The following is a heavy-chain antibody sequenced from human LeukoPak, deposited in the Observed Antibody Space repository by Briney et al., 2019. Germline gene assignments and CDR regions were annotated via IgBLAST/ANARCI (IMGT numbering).Heavy chain of an antibody. CDR1: GGSISPYY. CDR2: IYRSGAT. Sequence: PSETLSLTCTVSGGSISPYYWSWIRQPAGKGLAWIGRIYRSGATNYNPSLSSRVTMSLDTSKNQFSLELRSVTAADTAVYYCARNREYSSGWYYFNDWGQGTLVTVSS. CDR3: ARNREYSSGWYYFND. D-gene: IGHD6-19*01. V-gene: IGHV4-4*07. J-gene: IGHJ4*02.